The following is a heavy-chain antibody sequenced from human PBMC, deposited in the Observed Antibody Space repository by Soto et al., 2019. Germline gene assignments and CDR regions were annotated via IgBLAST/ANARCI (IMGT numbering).Heavy chain of an antibody. J-gene: IGHJ6*02. CDR2: IYPGDSDT. V-gene: IGHV5-51*01. CDR3: ARQGDPAAAAGTSYGMDV. CDR1: GYSFTSYW. D-gene: IGHD6-13*01. Sequence: GESLKISCKGSGYSFTSYWIGWVRQMPGKGLEWMGIIYPGDSDTRYSPSFQGQVTISADKSISTAYLQWSSLKASDTAMYYCARQGDPAAAAGTSYGMDVRGQGTTVTVSS.